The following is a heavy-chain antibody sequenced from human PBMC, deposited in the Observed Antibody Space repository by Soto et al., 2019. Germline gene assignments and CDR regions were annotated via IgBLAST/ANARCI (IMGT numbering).Heavy chain of an antibody. D-gene: IGHD1-26*01. CDR1: GFTFSSYA. CDR3: ARDFGSLGATIDY. CDR2: ISYDGSNN. J-gene: IGHJ4*02. Sequence: GGSLRLSCAASGFTFSSYAMHWVRQAPGKGLEWVAVISYDGSNNYYADSVKGRFTISRDNSKNTLYLQMNSLRAEDTAVYYCARDFGSLGATIDYWGQGALVTVSS. V-gene: IGHV3-30-3*01.